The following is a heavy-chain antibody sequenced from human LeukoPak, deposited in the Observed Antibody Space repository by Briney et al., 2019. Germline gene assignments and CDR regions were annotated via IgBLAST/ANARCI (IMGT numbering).Heavy chain of an antibody. V-gene: IGHV1-2*02. CDR1: GYTFTGYY. CDR3: ARVSYYYGSGRRTGADY. D-gene: IGHD3-10*01. J-gene: IGHJ4*02. Sequence: ASVKVSCKASGYTFTGYYMYWLRQAPGQGLEWMGWINPNSGGTKYAQKLQGRVTMTTDTSTSTAYMELRSLRSDDTAVYYCARVSYYYGSGRRTGADYWGQGTLVTVSS. CDR2: INPNSGGT.